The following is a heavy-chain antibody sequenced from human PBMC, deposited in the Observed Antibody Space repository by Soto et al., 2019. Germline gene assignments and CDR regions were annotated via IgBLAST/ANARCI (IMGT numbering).Heavy chain of an antibody. Sequence: EVQLVESGGGLVQPRGSLRLSCAASGFTFSDHYMDWVRKAAGTGLEWIGRIRNKANSYTTEYVASVKGRFTISRADSKQSVYLQMNSLKMEDTAVYYCGRNAIVAGALDIWGQGPVVTVSS. D-gene: IGHD6-13*01. CDR1: GFTFSDHY. CDR2: IRNKANSYTT. J-gene: IGHJ3*02. V-gene: IGHV3-72*01. CDR3: GRNAIVAGALDI.